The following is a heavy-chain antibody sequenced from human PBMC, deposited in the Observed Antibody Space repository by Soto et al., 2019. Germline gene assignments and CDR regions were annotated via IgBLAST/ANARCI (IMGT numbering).Heavy chain of an antibody. CDR2: IYHSGST. D-gene: IGHD1-1*01. Sequence: SQDLSLTCAVSGYTTSREYYRGWSRQPPGKELEWIWSIYHSGSTYYNPSLKSRVTISVDTSKNHFSLKLSSVTAADTAVYYCARVEGVHRRGINRYDSRRQRSSVTVSS. J-gene: IGHJ5*01. V-gene: IGHV4-38-2*01. CDR3: ARVEGVHRRGINRYDS. CDR1: GYTTSREYY.